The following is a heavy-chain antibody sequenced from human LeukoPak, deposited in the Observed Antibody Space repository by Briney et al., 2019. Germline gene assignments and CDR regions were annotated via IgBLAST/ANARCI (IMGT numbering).Heavy chain of an antibody. D-gene: IGHD6-19*01. CDR2: INPNSGDT. CDR3: APQVAGKYNWFDP. V-gene: IGHV1-2*02. CDR1: GYTFTGYY. J-gene: IGHJ5*02. Sequence: ASVKVSCKASGYTFTGYYMHWVRQAPGQGLEWMGWINPNSGDTNYAQKFQGRVTMTRDTYISTAYMELSSMRSDDTAVYYCAPQVAGKYNWFDPWGQGTLVTVSS.